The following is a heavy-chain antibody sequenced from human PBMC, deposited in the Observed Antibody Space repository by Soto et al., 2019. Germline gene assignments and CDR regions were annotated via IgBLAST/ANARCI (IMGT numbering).Heavy chain of an antibody. CDR2: IYPGDSDA. Sequence: PGESLKISCKGSGYSFTSYWIGWVRQMPGKGLEWMGIIYPGDSDARYSPSFQGQVTISADQSISTAYLQWSSLKASDTAMYYCARRAIRYVTIYYGGSGYYLDYFDYWGQGTLVTVSS. V-gene: IGHV5-51*01. CDR1: GYSFTSYW. J-gene: IGHJ4*02. CDR3: ARRAIRYVTIYYGGSGYYLDYFDY. D-gene: IGHD3-22*01.